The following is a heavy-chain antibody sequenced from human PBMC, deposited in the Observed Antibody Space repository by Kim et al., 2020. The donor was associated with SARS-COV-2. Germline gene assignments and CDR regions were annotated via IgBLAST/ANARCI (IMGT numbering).Heavy chain of an antibody. J-gene: IGHJ4*02. CDR2: INPNSGGT. CDR1: GYTFTGYY. V-gene: IGHV1-2*02. Sequence: ASVKVSCKASGYTFTGYYMHWVRQAPGQGLEWMGWINPNSGGTNYAQKFQGRVTMTRDTSISTAYMELSRLRSDDTAVYYCARDGRGTTVAGGSANNENTHDYWGQGTLVTVSS. D-gene: IGHD1-7*01. CDR3: ARDGRGTTVAGGSANNENTHDY.